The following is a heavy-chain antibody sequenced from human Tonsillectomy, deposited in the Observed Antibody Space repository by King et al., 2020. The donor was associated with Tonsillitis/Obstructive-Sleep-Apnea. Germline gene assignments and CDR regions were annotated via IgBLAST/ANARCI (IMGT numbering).Heavy chain of an antibody. CDR3: TRDSYYDFWSGYSYYFDY. D-gene: IGHD3-3*01. J-gene: IGHJ4*02. V-gene: IGHV3-49*04. Sequence: DVQLVESGGGLVQPGRSLRLSCTASGFTFGDYAMNWVRQAPGKGLEWVGFIRSKVYGGTPEYAASVKGRFTISRDDSKSIAYLQMNSLTTEDTAVYYCTRDSYYDFWSGYSYYFDYWGQGTLVTVSS. CDR2: IRSKVYGGTP. CDR1: GFTFGDYA.